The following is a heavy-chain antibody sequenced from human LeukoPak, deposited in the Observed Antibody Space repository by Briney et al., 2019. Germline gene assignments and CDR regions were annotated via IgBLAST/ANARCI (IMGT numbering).Heavy chain of an antibody. V-gene: IGHV3-23*01. Sequence: GGSLRLSCAASGFTFSSYAMSWVRQAPGKGLEWVSAISGSGGSTYYADSVKGRFTISRDNSKNTLYLQMNSLRAEDTAVYYCAKKTRGCSSTSCYDWFDPWGQGTLVTVSS. CDR2: ISGSGGST. CDR1: GFTFSSYA. CDR3: AKKTRGCSSTSCYDWFDP. J-gene: IGHJ5*02. D-gene: IGHD2-2*01.